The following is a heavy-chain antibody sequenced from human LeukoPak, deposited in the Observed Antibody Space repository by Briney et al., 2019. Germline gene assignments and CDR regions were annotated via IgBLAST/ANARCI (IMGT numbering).Heavy chain of an antibody. J-gene: IGHJ2*01. Sequence: PGGSLRLSCAASGFTFSNAWMSWVRQAPGKGLEWVGRIKSKTEGEATDYAAPVKGRFSLSRDDSKNTLYLQVNSLRAEDTAVYYCAKGTDYGDYDRYWYFDLWGRGTLVTVSS. CDR1: GFTFSNAW. D-gene: IGHD4-17*01. CDR3: AKGTDYGDYDRYWYFDL. V-gene: IGHV3-15*01. CDR2: IKSKTEGEAT.